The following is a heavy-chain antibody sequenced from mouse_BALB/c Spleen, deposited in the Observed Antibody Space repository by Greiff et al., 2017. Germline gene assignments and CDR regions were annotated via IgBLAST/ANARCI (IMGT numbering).Heavy chain of an antibody. CDR3: ARTYYGSSYFDY. CDR2: ISSGGST. CDR1: GFTFSSYT. J-gene: IGHJ2*01. V-gene: IGHV5-6-5*01. D-gene: IGHD1-1*01. Sequence: EVKLVESGGGLVKPGGSLKLSCAASGFTFSSYTMSWVRQTPEKRLEWVASISSGGSTYYPDSVKGRFTISRDNARNILYLQMSSLRSEDTAMYYCARTYYGSSYFDYWGQGTTLTVSS.